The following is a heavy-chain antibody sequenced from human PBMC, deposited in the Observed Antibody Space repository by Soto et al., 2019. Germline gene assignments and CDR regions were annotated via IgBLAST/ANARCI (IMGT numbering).Heavy chain of an antibody. J-gene: IGHJ3*02. CDR1: GFTLSSYA. V-gene: IGHV3-23*01. D-gene: IGHD4-17*01. Sequence: PGGSLRLSCAASGFTLSSYAMSWVRQAPGKGLEWVSAISGSGGSTYYADSVKGRFTIPRDNSKNTLYLQMNSLRAEDTAVYYYSGIEYGYDALDIWGQGTMVTVSS. CDR2: ISGSGGST. CDR3: SGIEYGYDALDI.